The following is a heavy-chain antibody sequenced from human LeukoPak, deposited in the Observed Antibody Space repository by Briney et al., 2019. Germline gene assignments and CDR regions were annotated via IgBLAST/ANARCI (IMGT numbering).Heavy chain of an antibody. D-gene: IGHD3-22*01. Sequence: GGSLRLSCAAAGFTFSSYGMHWVRQAPGKGLEWVAFIRYDGSNKYYADSVKGRFTISRDNSKNTLYLQMNSLRAEDTAVYYCEKKGLGYDSSGYFIDYWGQGTLVTVSS. CDR3: EKKGLGYDSSGYFIDY. V-gene: IGHV3-30*02. CDR1: GFTFSSYG. J-gene: IGHJ4*02. CDR2: IRYDGSNK.